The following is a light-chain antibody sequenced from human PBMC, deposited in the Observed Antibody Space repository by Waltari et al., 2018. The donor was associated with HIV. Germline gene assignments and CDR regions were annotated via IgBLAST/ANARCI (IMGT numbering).Light chain of an antibody. J-gene: IGKJ5*01. Sequence: ENVLTQSPGTLSLSPGERATLSCRASHSLSNNYLAWYQQKPGQAPRLLIYDASSRATGIPDRFSGSGSGTDFTLTISRLEPEDFAAYYCQQYVTSPITFGQGTRLDIK. CDR1: HSLSNNY. CDR2: DAS. CDR3: QQYVTSPIT. V-gene: IGKV3-20*01.